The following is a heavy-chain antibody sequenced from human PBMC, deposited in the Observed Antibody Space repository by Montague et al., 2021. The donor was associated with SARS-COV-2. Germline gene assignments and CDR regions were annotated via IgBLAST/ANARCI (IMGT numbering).Heavy chain of an antibody. J-gene: IGHJ4*02. CDR1: GFTFSSYG. Sequence: SLRLSCAASGFTFSSYGTHWVRQAPGKGLEWVAVIWYDGSNKYYADSVKGRFTISRDNSKNTLYLQMNSLRAEDTAVYYCARDLITMVRGVILESDYWGQGTLVTVSS. CDR2: IWYDGSNK. D-gene: IGHD3-10*01. CDR3: ARDLITMVRGVILESDY. V-gene: IGHV3-33*01.